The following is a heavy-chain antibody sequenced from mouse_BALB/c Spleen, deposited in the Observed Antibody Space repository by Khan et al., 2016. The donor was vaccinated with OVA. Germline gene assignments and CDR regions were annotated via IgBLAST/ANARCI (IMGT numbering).Heavy chain of an antibody. J-gene: IGHJ2*01. D-gene: IGHD2-13*01. CDR3: ARGDGDCVYFDY. Sequence: QVRLQQSGPELVKPGASVKMSCKASGYTFTYYVITWVKQRTGQGLEWIGEIYPGSDNAYYNERFKGKATLTADKSSNTTYMQLSSLTSEDSAVYFCARGDGDCVYFDYWGQGTTLTVSS. V-gene: IGHV1-81*01. CDR1: GYTFTYYV. CDR2: IYPGSDNA.